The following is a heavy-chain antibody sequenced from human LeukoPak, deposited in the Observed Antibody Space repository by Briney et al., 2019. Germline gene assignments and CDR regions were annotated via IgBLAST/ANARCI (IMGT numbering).Heavy chain of an antibody. V-gene: IGHV3-66*02. D-gene: IGHD5-18*01. CDR2: IYSGGST. CDR3: ARESSYGNVDY. CDR1: GFTFSINF. J-gene: IGHJ4*02. Sequence: GGALRLSCAASGFTFSINFVSWGRQAPGKGLEWGSVIYSGGSTYYADSVKGRFKISRANSTNTLYLQMNSPRAEHTAVYYCARESSYGNVDYWGPGTLVTASS.